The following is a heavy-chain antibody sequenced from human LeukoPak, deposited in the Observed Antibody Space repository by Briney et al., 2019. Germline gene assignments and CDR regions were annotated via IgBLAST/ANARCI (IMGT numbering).Heavy chain of an antibody. CDR2: IIPIFGTA. CDR3: ARLIAVAGRQKVDY. J-gene: IGHJ4*02. V-gene: IGHV1-69*13. D-gene: IGHD6-19*01. CDR1: GGTFNTYA. Sequence: SVKVSCKASGGTFNTYAISWVRQAPGQGLEWMGGIIPIFGTANYAQKFQGRVTITADESTNTAYMELSSLRSEDTAVYYCARLIAVAGRQKVDYWGQGTLVIVSS.